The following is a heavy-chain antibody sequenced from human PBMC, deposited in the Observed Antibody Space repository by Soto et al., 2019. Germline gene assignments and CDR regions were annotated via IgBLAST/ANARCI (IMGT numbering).Heavy chain of an antibody. CDR3: ARRGGLVGDYYGMDV. J-gene: IGHJ6*02. D-gene: IGHD1-26*01. Sequence: QVQLVQSGAEVKKPGSSVKVSCKASVGTFSSYTISWVRQAPGQGPEWMGRIIPILGIANYAQKFQGRVTINADKITSTAYMELSILRYEDTDVYYCARRGGLVGDYYGMDVWGQGTTVTVSS. CDR2: IIPILGIA. V-gene: IGHV1-69*02. CDR1: VGTFSSYT.